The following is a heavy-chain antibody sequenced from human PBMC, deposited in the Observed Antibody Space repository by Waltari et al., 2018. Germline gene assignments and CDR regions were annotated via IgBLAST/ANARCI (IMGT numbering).Heavy chain of an antibody. V-gene: IGHV3-30-3*01. CDR1: GFTFSSYA. D-gene: IGHD6-19*01. CDR2: ISYDGSNK. J-gene: IGHJ4*02. Sequence: QVQLVESGGGVVQPGRSLRLSCAASGFTFSSYAMHWVRQAPGKGLEWVAVISYDGSNKYYADSVKGRFTISRDNSKNTLYLQMNSLRAEDTAVYYCARDPFSGWYFDYWGQGTLVTVSS. CDR3: ARDPFSGWYFDY.